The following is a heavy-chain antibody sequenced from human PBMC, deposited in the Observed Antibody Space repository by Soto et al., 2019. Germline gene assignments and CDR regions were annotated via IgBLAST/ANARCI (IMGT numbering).Heavy chain of an antibody. Sequence: GVSVKVSCKASGYTFTRHGLHWVRQAPGQRLEWMGWINTGTGNTKYTQKFQGRVTITRDTSASTAYMELSSLRSEDTAVFYCVILPGGLGSASSEDYFDYWGQGTLVTVSS. D-gene: IGHD6-6*01. CDR1: GYTFTRHG. CDR3: VILPGGLGSASSEDYFDY. J-gene: IGHJ4*02. V-gene: IGHV1-3*04. CDR2: INTGTGNT.